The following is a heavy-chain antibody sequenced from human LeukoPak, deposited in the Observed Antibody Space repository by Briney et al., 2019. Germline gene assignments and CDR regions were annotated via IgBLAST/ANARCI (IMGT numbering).Heavy chain of an antibody. Sequence: GGSLRLSCAASGFTFRNYGMHWVRQAPGKGMEWLALIWFDGSKKYHADSVKGRFTITRDNSNNTLYLQMNSLRAEDTAVYYCATKDILFAGASETSDVWGQGTLVTVSS. CDR2: IWFDGSKK. CDR3: ATKDILFAGASETSDV. J-gene: IGHJ3*01. CDR1: GFTFRNYG. V-gene: IGHV3-33*01.